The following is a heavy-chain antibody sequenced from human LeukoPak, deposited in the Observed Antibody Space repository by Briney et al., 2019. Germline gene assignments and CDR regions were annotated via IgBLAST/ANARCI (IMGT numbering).Heavy chain of an antibody. CDR2: INSDGSST. CDR3: ARAADSSGYYDY. Sequence: PGGSLRFSCAASGFTFSSYWMHWVRQAPGKGLVWVSRINSDGSSTSYADSVKGRFTISRDNAKNTLYLQMNSLRAEDTAVYYCARAADSSGYYDYWGQGTLVTVSS. V-gene: IGHV3-74*01. J-gene: IGHJ4*02. CDR1: GFTFSSYW. D-gene: IGHD3-22*01.